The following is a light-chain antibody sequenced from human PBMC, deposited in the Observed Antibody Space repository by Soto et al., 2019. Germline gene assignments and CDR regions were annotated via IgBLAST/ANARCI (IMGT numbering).Light chain of an antibody. V-gene: IGKV3-15*01. Sequence: EILMTQFPATLSVSPGERAILSCRASQSVSTNLAWYQQKPGQAPRLLIYGASTRATDIPARFSGSGSGTEFTLTISSLQSGDFAGYCCQQYNCCPPLTFGGGTKVEIK. J-gene: IGKJ4*01. CDR1: QSVSTN. CDR3: QQYNCCPPLT. CDR2: GAS.